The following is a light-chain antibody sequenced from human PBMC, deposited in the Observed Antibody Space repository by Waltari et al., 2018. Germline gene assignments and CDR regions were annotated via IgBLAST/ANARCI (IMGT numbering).Light chain of an antibody. CDR1: KSNIGADFD. CDR3: QSYDTTLSAVV. V-gene: IGLV1-40*01. CDR2: SFS. J-gene: IGLJ2*01. Sequence: QSVLTQPPSVSGAPGQRVTISCSGTKSNIGADFDVPWYQQVPGTAPNLLLHSFSSGPSGVSDRFAGFKSGASASLVITGLQAEDEAMYYCQSYDTTLSAVVFGGGTRLTV.